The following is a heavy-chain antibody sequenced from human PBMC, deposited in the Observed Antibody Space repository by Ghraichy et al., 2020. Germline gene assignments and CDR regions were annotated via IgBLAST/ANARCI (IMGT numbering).Heavy chain of an antibody. V-gene: IGHV3-23*01. CDR1: GLTFSSFA. CDR3: AKMKGMIRPNYSMDV. Sequence: GESLNISCTASGLTFSSFAMSWVRQAPGKGLEWVSGLSGSSSAIYYAASVKGRFAISRDNSQNTLYLQMNSLRAEDTAIYYCAKMKGMIRPNYSMDVWGQVTTVIVSS. J-gene: IGHJ6*02. CDR2: LSGSSSAI. D-gene: IGHD3-16*01.